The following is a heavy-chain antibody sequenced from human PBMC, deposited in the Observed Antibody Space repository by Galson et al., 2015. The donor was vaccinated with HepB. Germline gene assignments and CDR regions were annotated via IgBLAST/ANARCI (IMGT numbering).Heavy chain of an antibody. D-gene: IGHD2-8*01. CDR3: ARPLVLNGRFTPGVGPFHI. CDR1: GVSISSSLYY. Sequence: ETLSLTCAVSGVSISSSLYYWGWIRQSPKKGLEWIGSIYYGGRTYFSPSLQSRVAMSVDTSKNQLSLTLSSVTAADTAGYYCARPLVLNGRFTPGVGPFHIWGHGTMVTVSA. CDR2: IYYGGRT. V-gene: IGHV4-39*01. J-gene: IGHJ3*02.